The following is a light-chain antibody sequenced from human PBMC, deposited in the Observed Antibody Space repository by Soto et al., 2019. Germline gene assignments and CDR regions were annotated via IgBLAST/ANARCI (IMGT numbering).Light chain of an antibody. V-gene: IGKV3-20*01. CDR3: QQYDSSPLT. CDR2: GGS. J-gene: IGKJ4*01. Sequence: EIVLTQSPGTLSLSPGERATLSCRASQSVTSTYLAWYQQKPGQAPRLLIYGGSSRATGIPDRFSGSGSGTDFTLTISRLEPEDFAVYYCQQYDSSPLTFGGGTKV. CDR1: QSVTSTY.